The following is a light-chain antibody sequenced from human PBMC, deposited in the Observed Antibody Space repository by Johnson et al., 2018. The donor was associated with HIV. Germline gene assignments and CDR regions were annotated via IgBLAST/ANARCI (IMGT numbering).Light chain of an antibody. Sequence: QSVLTQPPSVSAAPGQKVTISCSGSTSNIGNNYISWYQHLPGTAPKLLIYDNDKRPSGIPDRFSGSKSGTSATLGITGLQPGDEADYYCGTWDGSLSGYVFGTGTKVTVL. CDR3: GTWDGSLSGYV. CDR2: DND. J-gene: IGLJ1*01. CDR1: TSNIGNNY. V-gene: IGLV1-51*01.